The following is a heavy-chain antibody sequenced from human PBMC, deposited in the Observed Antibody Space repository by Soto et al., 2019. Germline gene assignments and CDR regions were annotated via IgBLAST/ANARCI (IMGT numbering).Heavy chain of an antibody. V-gene: IGHV3-30-3*01. J-gene: IGHJ4*02. CDR1: GFTFSSYA. CDR2: ISYDGSNK. CDR3: ARESSYSSPSGLFPDY. Sequence: LRLSCAASGFTFSSYAMHWVRQAPGKGLEWVAVISYDGSNKYYADSVKGRFTISRDNSKNTLYLQMNSLRAEDTAVYYCARESSYSSPSGLFPDYWGQGTLVTVSS. D-gene: IGHD6-6*01.